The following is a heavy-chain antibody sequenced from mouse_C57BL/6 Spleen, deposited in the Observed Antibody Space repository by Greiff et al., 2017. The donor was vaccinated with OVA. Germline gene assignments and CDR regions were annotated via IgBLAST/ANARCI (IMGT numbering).Heavy chain of an antibody. V-gene: IGHV1-69*01. J-gene: IGHJ2*01. Sequence: QVQLQQPGAELVMPGASVKLSCKASGYTFTSYWMHWVKQRPGQGLEWIGEIDPSDSYTKYNQKFKGKSTLTVDKSSSTAYMQLSSLTSEDSAVYYGARGDYYGSSYVRYFDYWGQGTTLTVSS. CDR2: IDPSDSYT. CDR3: ARGDYYGSSYVRYFDY. D-gene: IGHD1-1*01. CDR1: GYTFTSYW.